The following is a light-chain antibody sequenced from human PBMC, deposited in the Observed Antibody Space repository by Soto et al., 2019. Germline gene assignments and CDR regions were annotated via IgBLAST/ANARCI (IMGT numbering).Light chain of an antibody. Sequence: QSVLTQPPSASGAPGQRVTISCSGSSSNIGSNYVYWYQQLPGTAPKLLIYRSNQRRSGVPDRFSGSKSGTSVSLAISGLRSEDEANYYCAAWDDSLSGVLFGGGTKLTVL. CDR2: RSN. CDR3: AAWDDSLSGVL. V-gene: IGLV1-47*01. CDR1: SSNIGSNY. J-gene: IGLJ2*01.